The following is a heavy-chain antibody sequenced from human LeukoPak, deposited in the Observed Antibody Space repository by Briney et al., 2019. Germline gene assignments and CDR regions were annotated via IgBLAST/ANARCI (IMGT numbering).Heavy chain of an antibody. Sequence: QPGGSLELSCAASGFTFSASAMHWVRQASGKGLEWVGRIRNKANGYETAYAASVKGRFIISRDDSKNTAYLQMNSLKTEDTAVYYCTRLGYCTNGVCYFDYWGQGILVTVSS. D-gene: IGHD2-8*01. CDR2: IRNKANGYET. V-gene: IGHV3-73*01. CDR1: GFTFSASA. CDR3: TRLGYCTNGVCYFDY. J-gene: IGHJ4*02.